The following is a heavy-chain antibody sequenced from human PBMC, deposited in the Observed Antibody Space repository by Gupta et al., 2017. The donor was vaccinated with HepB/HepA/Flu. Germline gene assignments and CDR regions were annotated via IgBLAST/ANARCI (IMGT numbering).Heavy chain of an antibody. D-gene: IGHD1-26*01. CDR2: ISWNSCSI. J-gene: IGHJ4*02. V-gene: IGHV3-9*01. CDR3: AKAKHSGSFPYYFDY. Sequence: EVQLVESGGGLVQPGRSMSLSCAASGFTFDDYAMHLVRHAPGKGLGWVSGISWNSCSIGYADSVKGRFTISRDNAKNSLYLQMNSLRAEDTALYYCAKAKHSGSFPYYFDYWGQGTLVTVSS. CDR1: GFTFDDYA.